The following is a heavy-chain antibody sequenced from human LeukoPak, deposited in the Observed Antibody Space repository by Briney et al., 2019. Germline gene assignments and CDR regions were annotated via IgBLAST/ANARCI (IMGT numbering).Heavy chain of an antibody. J-gene: IGHJ3*02. V-gene: IGHV3-30*04. CDR3: ARSSGYYHDAFDI. CDR2: ISYDGSYK. D-gene: IGHD3-22*01. Sequence: PGRSLRLSCAASGFTFSNFAMHWVRQAPGKGLEWVSVISYDGSYKYYADSVKGRFTISRDNAKNTLYLQMNSLRAEDTAVYYCARSSGYYHDAFDIWGQGTMVTVSS. CDR1: GFTFSNFA.